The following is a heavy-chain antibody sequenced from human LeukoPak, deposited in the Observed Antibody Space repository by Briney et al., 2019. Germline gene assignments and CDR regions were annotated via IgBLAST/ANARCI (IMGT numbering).Heavy chain of an antibody. J-gene: IGHJ6*04. CDR3: ARVALRYLRGHYYGMDV. D-gene: IGHD3-9*01. CDR2: INSDGSST. V-gene: IGHV3-74*01. CDR1: GFTFRSYW. Sequence: GGSLRLSCAASGFTFRSYWMHWVRQAPGKGLVWVSRINSDGSSTSYADSVKGRFTISRDNAKNTLYLQMNSLRAEDTAVYYCARVALRYLRGHYYGMDVWGKGTTVTASS.